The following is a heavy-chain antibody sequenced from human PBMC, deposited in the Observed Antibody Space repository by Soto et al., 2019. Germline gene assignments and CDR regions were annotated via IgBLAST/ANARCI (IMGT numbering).Heavy chain of an antibody. CDR2: FSGRGGGT. V-gene: IGHV3-23*01. CDR3: AKRFPYSSSYSVFDY. CDR1: GFIFSNYA. Sequence: GGSLRLSCAASGFIFSNYAMNWVRQAPGKGLEWVSSFSGRGGGTFYADSVKGRFTISRDDSNNTLYPQMSSLRAEDTAVYYWAKRFPYSSSYSVFDYWGQGALVTVSS. D-gene: IGHD6-6*01. J-gene: IGHJ4*02.